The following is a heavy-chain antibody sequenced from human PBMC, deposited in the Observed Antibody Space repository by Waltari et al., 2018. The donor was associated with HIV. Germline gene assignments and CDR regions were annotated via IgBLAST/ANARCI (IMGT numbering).Heavy chain of an antibody. D-gene: IGHD2-2*02. V-gene: IGHV3-9*01. Sequence: EVQLVESGGGLVQPGRSLRLSCAASGFTFDAYAIHWVRQASGKGLEWVSGISWNSGSIGYADSVKGRFTISRDNAKNSLYLQMNSLRAEDTALYYCAKGVPAAIRDYYYYGMDVWGQGTTVTVSS. J-gene: IGHJ6*02. CDR3: AKGVPAAIRDYYYYGMDV. CDR1: GFTFDAYA. CDR2: ISWNSGSI.